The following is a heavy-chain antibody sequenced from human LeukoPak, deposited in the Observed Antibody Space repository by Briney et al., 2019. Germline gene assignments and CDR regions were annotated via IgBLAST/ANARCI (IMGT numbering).Heavy chain of an antibody. V-gene: IGHV4-31*03. CDR3: AKTTVVTQVFDY. D-gene: IGHD4-23*01. Sequence: SETLSLTCTVSGGSIGSGDYYWSWIRQHPGKGLEWIGYIYYSGSTYYNPSLKSRVTISGDTSKNQFSLKLSSVTAADTAVYYCAKTTVVTQVFDYWGQGTPVTVSS. CDR2: IYYSGST. CDR1: GGSIGSGDYY. J-gene: IGHJ4*02.